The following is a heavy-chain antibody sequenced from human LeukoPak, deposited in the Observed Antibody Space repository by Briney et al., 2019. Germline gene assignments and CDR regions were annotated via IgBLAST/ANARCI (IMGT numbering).Heavy chain of an antibody. V-gene: IGHV1-69*13. J-gene: IGHJ6*03. Sequence: SVKLTCKASGGTFSSYAISWVREAPGPGHEWVGVITTIFGTRNYEQTFQGRVTITADESTSTAYMVLSSLRSEDTGVYYCAITTQGIYGSGSYPSYYYYYMDVWGKGTTVTVSS. CDR3: AITTQGIYGSGSYPSYYYYYMDV. D-gene: IGHD3-10*01. CDR1: GGTFSSYA. CDR2: ITTIFGTR.